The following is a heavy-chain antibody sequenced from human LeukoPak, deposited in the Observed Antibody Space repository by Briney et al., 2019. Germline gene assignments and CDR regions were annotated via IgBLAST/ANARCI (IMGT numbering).Heavy chain of an antibody. Sequence: GGSLRLSYAASGFTFSSYWMRWVRQAPGKGMEWVANIKQDGSEKYYVDSVKGRFTISRDNAKNSLYLQMNSLRAEDTAGYYCASFGYSYGELDYWGQGTLVTVSS. D-gene: IGHD5-18*01. J-gene: IGHJ4*02. CDR1: GFTFSSYW. CDR3: ASFGYSYGELDY. CDR2: IKQDGSEK. V-gene: IGHV3-7*01.